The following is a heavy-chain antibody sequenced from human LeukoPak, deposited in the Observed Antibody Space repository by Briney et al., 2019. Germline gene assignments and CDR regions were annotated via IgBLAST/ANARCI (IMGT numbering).Heavy chain of an antibody. D-gene: IGHD4-11*01. CDR3: ARVGLHIDY. J-gene: IGHJ4*02. CDR1: VGSISSGGYS. CDR2: IYHSGST. V-gene: IGHV4-30-2*01. Sequence: SETLSLTCAVSVGSISSGGYSWSWIRQPPGKGLEWIGYIYHSGSTYYNPSLKSRVTISVDRSKNQFSLKLSSVTAADTAVYYCARVGLHIDYWGQGTLVTVSS.